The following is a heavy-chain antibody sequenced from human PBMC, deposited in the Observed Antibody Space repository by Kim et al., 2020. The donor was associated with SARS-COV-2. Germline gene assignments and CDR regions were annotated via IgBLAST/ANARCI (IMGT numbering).Heavy chain of an antibody. CDR2: IYYSGST. CDR3: ARDFTGTHERPTGRHKPLASDS. J-gene: IGHJ3*02. Sequence: SETLSLTCTVSGGSISSYYWSWIRQPPGKGLEWIGYIYYSGSTNYNPSLKSRVTISVDTSKNQFSLKLSSVTAADTAVYYCARDFTGTHERPTGRHKPLASDSWGQGTMVTVSS. CDR1: GGSISSYY. D-gene: IGHD1-1*01. V-gene: IGHV4-59*01.